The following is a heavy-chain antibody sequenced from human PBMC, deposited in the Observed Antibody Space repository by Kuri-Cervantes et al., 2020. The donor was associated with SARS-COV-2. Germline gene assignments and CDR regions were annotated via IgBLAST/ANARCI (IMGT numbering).Heavy chain of an antibody. V-gene: IGHV3-9*01. CDR2: ISWNSGSI. CDR1: GFTFDDYA. J-gene: IGHJ4*02. D-gene: IGHD3-16*02. Sequence: GGSLRLSCAASGFTFDDYAMHWVRQAPGKGLEWVSGISWNSGSIGYADSVKGRFTISRDNSKNTLYLQMNSLRAEDTAVYYCANSAGMITFGGVIGHDYWGQGTLVTVSS. CDR3: ANSAGMITFGGVIGHDY.